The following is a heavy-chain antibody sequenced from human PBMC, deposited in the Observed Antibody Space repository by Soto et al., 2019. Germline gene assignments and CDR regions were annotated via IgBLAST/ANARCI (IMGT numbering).Heavy chain of an antibody. D-gene: IGHD6-19*01. CDR1: GFSLSTSGVG. CDR2: IYWDDDK. Sequence: QITLKESGPTLVKPTQTLTLTCTFSGFSLSTSGVGVGWIRQPPGKALEWLALIYWDDDKRYSPSLKSRLSITKDTSKNQVVLTMTNMDPVDTATYYCAHSPLAVAGTVFDYWGQGTLVTVSS. J-gene: IGHJ4*02. V-gene: IGHV2-5*02. CDR3: AHSPLAVAGTVFDY.